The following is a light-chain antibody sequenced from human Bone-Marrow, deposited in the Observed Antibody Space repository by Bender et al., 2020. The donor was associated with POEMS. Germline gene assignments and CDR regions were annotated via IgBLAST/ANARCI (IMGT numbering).Light chain of an antibody. CDR2: DVD. CDR3: NSYAGGNTVV. V-gene: IGLV2-8*01. Sequence: QSVLTQPASVSGSPGQSITISCTGTSSDVGAYNSVSWYQQFPGKAPKLIIYDVDKRPSGVPPRFSGSKSGTTASLTVSGLQAEDEADYYCNSYAGGNTVVFGGGTKLTVL. J-gene: IGLJ2*01. CDR1: SSDVGAYNS.